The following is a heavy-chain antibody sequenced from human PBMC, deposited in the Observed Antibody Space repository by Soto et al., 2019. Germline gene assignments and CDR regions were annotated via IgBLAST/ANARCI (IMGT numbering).Heavy chain of an antibody. V-gene: IGHV1-69*13. J-gene: IGHJ5*02. CDR1: GATFSSYA. D-gene: IGHD5-12*01. Sequence: SVKVSCKASGATFSSYARSWGGEAAGQGVGWMGGMMPMFGTANGAEKFQGRVTITADESTSTAYMELSSLGSEDRAVYYCARAGYSGWENVDWFEPWG. CDR2: MMPMFGTA. CDR3: ARAGYSGWENVDWFEP.